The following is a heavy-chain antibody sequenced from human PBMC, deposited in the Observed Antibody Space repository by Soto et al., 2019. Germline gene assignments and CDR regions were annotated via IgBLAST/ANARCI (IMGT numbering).Heavy chain of an antibody. D-gene: IGHD5-12*01. Sequence: ASVKVSCKASGYTFTSYAMHWVRQAPGQRLEWMGWINASNGNAKYAQKFQGRVTITADKSTSTAYMELSSLRSEDTAVYYCARGIVATIKNYYYGMDVWGQGTTVTVSS. CDR2: INASNGNA. CDR3: ARGIVATIKNYYYGMDV. V-gene: IGHV1-3*01. CDR1: GYTFTSYA. J-gene: IGHJ6*02.